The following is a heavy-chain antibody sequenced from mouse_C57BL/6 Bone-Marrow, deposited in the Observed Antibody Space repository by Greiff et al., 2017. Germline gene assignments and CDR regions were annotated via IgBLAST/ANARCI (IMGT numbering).Heavy chain of an antibody. V-gene: IGHV3-6*01. CDR2: ISYDGSN. Sequence: EVKVEESGPGLVKPSQSLSLTCSVTGYSITSGYYWNWIRQFPGNKLEWMGYISYDGSNNYNPSLKNRITITRDTAKNQICLKLNSVTTDDTATYYWASPRYGSSYGGPWFAYWGQGTLVTVSA. D-gene: IGHD1-1*01. CDR1: GYSITSGYY. J-gene: IGHJ3*01. CDR3: ASPRYGSSYGGPWFAY.